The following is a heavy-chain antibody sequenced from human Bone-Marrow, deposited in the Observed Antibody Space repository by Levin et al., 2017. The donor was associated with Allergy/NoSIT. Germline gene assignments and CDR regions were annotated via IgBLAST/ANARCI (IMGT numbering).Heavy chain of an antibody. J-gene: IGHJ3*02. CDR2: IHYSGST. Sequence: SETLSLTCTISGASISRYYWSWIRQPPGKGLEWVGYIHYSGSTNYQPSLRGRVTISLDPSKSHFSLEINSVTSADTALYYCARDIALAGGAFDIWGQGTMVIVSS. D-gene: IGHD6-19*01. CDR3: ARDIALAGGAFDI. CDR1: GASISRYY. V-gene: IGHV4-59*01.